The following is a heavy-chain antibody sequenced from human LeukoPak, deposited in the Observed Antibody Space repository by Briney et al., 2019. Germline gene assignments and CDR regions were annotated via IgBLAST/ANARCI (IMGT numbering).Heavy chain of an antibody. V-gene: IGHV3-23*01. CDR1: GFTFSSYT. J-gene: IGHJ3*02. CDR3: TRPYCSSTSCYGPDDAFDI. D-gene: IGHD2-2*01. Sequence: GGSLRLSCAASGFTFSSYTMSWVRQGPGKGLEWVSAISGSGGSTYYADSVKGRFTISRDNSKNTLYLQMNSLRAEDTSVYYCTRPYCSSTSCYGPDDAFDIWGQGTMVTVSS. CDR2: ISGSGGST.